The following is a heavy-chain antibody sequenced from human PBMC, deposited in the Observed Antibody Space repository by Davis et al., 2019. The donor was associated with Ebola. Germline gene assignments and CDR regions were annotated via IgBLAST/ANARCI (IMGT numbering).Heavy chain of an antibody. CDR1: GFSFTSYS. J-gene: IGHJ4*02. D-gene: IGHD1-20*01. CDR3: ARVYNWGFDF. Sequence: GGSLRLSCAASGFSFTSYSMNWVRQAPGKGLEWVAYISGGYTYYAESVKGRFTISRDSAKDSLYLHMDSLRDDDTAVYYCARVYNWGFDFWGQVTLVTVSS. V-gene: IGHV3-48*02. CDR2: ISGGYT.